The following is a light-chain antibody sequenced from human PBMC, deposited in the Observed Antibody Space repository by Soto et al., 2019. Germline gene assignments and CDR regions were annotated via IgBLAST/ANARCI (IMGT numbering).Light chain of an antibody. CDR1: QSISSW. Sequence: DIQLTQSPSTLSASVGDRVTITCRASQSISSWLAWYQQKPGKAPKLLIYKASSIESGVPARFSGSGSGTEFTLTISSLQPDDFATYYCQQYNSYSGAFGRGTKVDI. CDR2: KAS. CDR3: QQYNSYSGA. V-gene: IGKV1-5*03. J-gene: IGKJ1*01.